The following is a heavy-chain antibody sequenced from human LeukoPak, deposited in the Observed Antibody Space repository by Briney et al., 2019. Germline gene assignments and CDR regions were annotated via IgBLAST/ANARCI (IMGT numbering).Heavy chain of an antibody. CDR2: ISSSGSTI. Sequence: GGSLRLSCAASAFTFSDYYMSWIRQAPGKGLEWVSYISSSGSTIYYADSVKGRFTISRDNAKNSLYLQMNSLRAEDTAVYYCARNSPWSGYFNYYYYYMDVWGKGTTVTVSS. D-gene: IGHD3-3*01. CDR1: AFTFSDYY. J-gene: IGHJ6*03. CDR3: ARNSPWSGYFNYYYYYMDV. V-gene: IGHV3-11*01.